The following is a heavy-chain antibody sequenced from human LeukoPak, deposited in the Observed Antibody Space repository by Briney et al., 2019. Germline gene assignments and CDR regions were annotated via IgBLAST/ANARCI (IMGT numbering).Heavy chain of an antibody. V-gene: IGHV4-34*01. CDR3: ARGARFTMVRGALFDP. CDR2: INHSGST. D-gene: IGHD3-10*01. J-gene: IGHJ5*02. Sequence: SETLSLTCAVYGGSFSGYYWSWIRQPPGKGLEWIGEINHSGSTNYNPSLKSRVTISVDTSKNQFSLKLSSVTAADTAVYYCARGARFTMVRGALFDPWGQGTLVTVSS. CDR1: GGSFSGYY.